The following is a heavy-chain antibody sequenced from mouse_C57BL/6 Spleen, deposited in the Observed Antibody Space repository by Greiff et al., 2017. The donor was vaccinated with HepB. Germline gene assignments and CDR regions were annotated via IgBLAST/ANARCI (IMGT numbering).Heavy chain of an antibody. J-gene: IGHJ4*01. V-gene: IGHV5-9*01. Sequence: DVQLVESGGGLVKPGGSLKLSCAASGFTFSSYTMSWVRQTPEKRLEWVATISGGGGNTYYPDSVKGRFTISRDNAKNTLYLQMSSLRSEDTALYYCARQGYGSSYCAMDYWGQGTSVTVSS. CDR2: ISGGGGNT. CDR1: GFTFSSYT. D-gene: IGHD1-1*01. CDR3: ARQGYGSSYCAMDY.